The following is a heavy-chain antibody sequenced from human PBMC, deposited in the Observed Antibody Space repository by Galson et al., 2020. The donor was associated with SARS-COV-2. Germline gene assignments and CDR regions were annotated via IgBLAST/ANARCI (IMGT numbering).Heavy chain of an antibody. Sequence: SEPLSLTCTVSGGSISSSSYYWGWIRQPPGKGLEWIGSIYYSGSTYYNPSLKSRVTISVDTSKHQFSLKLSSVTAADTAVYYCARLLDCSGGSCPHNSFDPWGQGTLVTVSS. V-gene: IGHV4-39*01. CDR3: ARLLDCSGGSCPHNSFDP. CDR2: IYYSGST. CDR1: GGSISSSSYY. J-gene: IGHJ5*02. D-gene: IGHD2-15*01.